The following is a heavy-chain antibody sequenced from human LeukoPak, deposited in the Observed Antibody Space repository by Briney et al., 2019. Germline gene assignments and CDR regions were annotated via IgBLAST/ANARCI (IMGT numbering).Heavy chain of an antibody. D-gene: IGHD4-17*01. CDR1: EFTFSSYA. CDR3: ARRDYGDYAEYFQH. Sequence: GGSLRLSCAASEFTFSSYALHWVRQAPGKGLEWVAVISYDGSNKYYADSVKGRFTISRDNSKNTLYLQMNSLRAEDTAVYYCARRDYGDYAEYFQHWGQGTLVTVSS. V-gene: IGHV3-30-3*01. J-gene: IGHJ1*01. CDR2: ISYDGSNK.